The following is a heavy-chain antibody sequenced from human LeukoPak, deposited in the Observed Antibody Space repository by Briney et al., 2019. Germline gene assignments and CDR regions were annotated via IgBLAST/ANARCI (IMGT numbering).Heavy chain of an antibody. Sequence: PSETLSLTCAVYGGSFSGYYWSWIRQPPGKGLEWIGEINHSGSTNYNPSLKSQFTISVDTSKNQFSLKLSSVTAADTAVYYCARLENYYYYYMDVWGKGTTVTVSS. J-gene: IGHJ6*03. V-gene: IGHV4-34*01. CDR1: GGSFSGYY. CDR3: ARLENYYYYYMDV. CDR2: INHSGST. D-gene: IGHD1-1*01.